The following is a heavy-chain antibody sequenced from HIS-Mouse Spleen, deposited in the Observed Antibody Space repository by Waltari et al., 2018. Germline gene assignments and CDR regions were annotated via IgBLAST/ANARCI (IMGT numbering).Heavy chain of an antibody. CDR3: AREIPYSSSWYDWYFDL. CDR2: IYYSGRT. Sequence: QLQLQESGPGLVKPSETLSLTCTVSGGSISSSSYYWGWIRQPPGKGLEWIGGIYYSGRTDYTPSLKSRVTISVDTSTSQFSLKLSSVTAADTAVYYCAREIPYSSSWYDWYFDLWGRGTLVTVSS. V-gene: IGHV4-39*07. J-gene: IGHJ2*01. CDR1: GGSISSSSYY. D-gene: IGHD6-13*01.